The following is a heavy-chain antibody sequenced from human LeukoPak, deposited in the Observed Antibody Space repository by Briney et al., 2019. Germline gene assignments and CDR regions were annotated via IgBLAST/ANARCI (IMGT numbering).Heavy chain of an antibody. CDR3: ARHCSGGSCSDNWFDP. D-gene: IGHD2-15*01. CDR2: IYYSGST. V-gene: IGHV4-59*08. Sequence: SETLSLTCTVSGGSISSYYWSWIRQPPGKGLEWIGYIYYSGSTNYNPSLKSRVTISVDTSKNQFSLKLSSVTAADTAVYYCARHCSGGSCSDNWFDPWGQGTLVTVSS. J-gene: IGHJ5*02. CDR1: GGSISSYY.